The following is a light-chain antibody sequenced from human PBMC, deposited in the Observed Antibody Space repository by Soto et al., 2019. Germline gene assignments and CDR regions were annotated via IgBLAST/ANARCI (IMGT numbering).Light chain of an antibody. CDR1: SSDVGSYNL. CDR3: CSYAGSSPYV. J-gene: IGLJ1*01. V-gene: IGLV2-23*01. CDR2: EGS. Sequence: QSALTQPASVSGSPGQSITTSCTGTSSDVGSYNLVSWYQQHPGKAPKLMIYEGSKRPSGVSNRFSGSKSGNTASLTISGLQAEDEAHYYCCSYAGSSPYVFGTGTKVTVL.